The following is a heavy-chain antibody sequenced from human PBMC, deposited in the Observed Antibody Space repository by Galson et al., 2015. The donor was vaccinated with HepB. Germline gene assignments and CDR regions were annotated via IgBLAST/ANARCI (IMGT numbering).Heavy chain of an antibody. CDR1: GFSFNYFP. J-gene: IGHJ2*01. D-gene: IGHD2-21*02. Sequence: SLRLSCAASGFSFNYFPMHWVRQAPGKGLEWVAVISYTGRYTNYADFGKGRFTISRDNSKNALYLQMNSLRVEDTAVYYCVKPRGEVAGDCANGYVELCGRDARVAVTA. CDR3: VKPRGEVAGDCANGYVEL. V-gene: IGHV3-30*04. CDR2: ISYTGRYT.